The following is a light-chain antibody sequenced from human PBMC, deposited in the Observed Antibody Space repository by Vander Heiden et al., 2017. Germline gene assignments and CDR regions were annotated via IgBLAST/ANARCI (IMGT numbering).Light chain of an antibody. Sequence: QSVLTQPPSASGTPGQRVTISCSGSSSNIGSNTVNWYQQLPGTAPKRLIDSNNQRPSGVPDRFSGSKSGTSASRAISGLQSEDEADYYCAAWDDSLNGWVFGGGTKLTVL. V-gene: IGLV1-44*01. CDR2: SNN. J-gene: IGLJ3*02. CDR3: AAWDDSLNGWV. CDR1: SSNIGSNT.